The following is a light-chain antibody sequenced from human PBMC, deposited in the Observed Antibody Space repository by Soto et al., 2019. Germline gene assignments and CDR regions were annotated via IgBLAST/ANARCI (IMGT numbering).Light chain of an antibody. CDR1: QSVSSN. J-gene: IGKJ1*01. CDR3: HQYNNWPPWT. Sequence: EIVMTQSPATLSVSPGERDTLSCRASQSVSSNLAWYQQKPGQAPRLLIDGVSARATGTPDRCGGSGSATEGTIPISRLHPEDEAVYYCHQYNNWPPWTFAQGEKVDIK. V-gene: IGKV3-15*01. CDR2: GVS.